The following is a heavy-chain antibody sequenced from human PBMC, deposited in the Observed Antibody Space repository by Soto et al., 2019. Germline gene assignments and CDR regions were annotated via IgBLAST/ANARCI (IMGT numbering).Heavy chain of an antibody. CDR3: ARPLYYYDSSGYDYGMDV. CDR1: GYSFTSYW. V-gene: IGHV5-51*01. Sequence: GESLKISCKGSGYSFTSYWIGWVRQMPGKGLEWMGIIYPGDSDTGYSPSFQGQVTISADKSISTAYLQWSSLKASDTAMYYCARPLYYYDSSGYDYGMDVWGQGTTVTVSS. CDR2: IYPGDSDT. J-gene: IGHJ6*02. D-gene: IGHD3-22*01.